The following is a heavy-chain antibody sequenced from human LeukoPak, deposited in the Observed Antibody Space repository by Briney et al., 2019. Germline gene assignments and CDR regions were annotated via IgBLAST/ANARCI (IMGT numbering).Heavy chain of an antibody. D-gene: IGHD2/OR15-2a*01. CDR3: ARVRGTFETD. J-gene: IGHJ1*01. CDR1: GRSITTYY. V-gene: IGHV4-59*01. CDR2: LYYSGST. Sequence: SQSLSLTCTVAGRSITTYYWGWIRHPAGKGLEWIGYLYYSGSTTYSPSLKSRVTMSVDTSKSQFSLKLNSVTAADTAIYYCARVRGTFETDWGQGTLVTVSS.